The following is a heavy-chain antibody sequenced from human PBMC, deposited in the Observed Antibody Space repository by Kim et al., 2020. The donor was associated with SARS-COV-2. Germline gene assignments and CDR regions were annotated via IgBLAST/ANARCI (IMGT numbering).Heavy chain of an antibody. CDR2: IVVGSGNT. D-gene: IGHD3-10*01. CDR3: AADLAVTAFGYYYGMDV. J-gene: IGHJ6*02. V-gene: IGHV1-58*01. Sequence: SVKVSCKASGFTFTSSAVQWVRQARGQRLEWIGWIVVGSGNTNYAQKFQERVTITRDMSTSTAYMELSSLRSEDTAVYYCAADLAVTAFGYYYGMDVWGQGTTVTVSS. CDR1: GFTFTSSA.